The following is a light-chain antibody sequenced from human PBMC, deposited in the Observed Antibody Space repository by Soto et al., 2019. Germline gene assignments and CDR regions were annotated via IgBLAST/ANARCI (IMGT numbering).Light chain of an antibody. Sequence: VVMTQSPATLSVSPGERATLSCRASQSVGSNLAWYQQKPGQAPRLLIYGASTRATGIPARFSGSGSGTEFTLTISSLQSEDFAVYYCQQFNNWPLDPMYTFGQGTKLEIK. CDR1: QSVGSN. V-gene: IGKV3-15*01. CDR2: GAS. CDR3: QQFNNWPLDPMYT. J-gene: IGKJ2*01.